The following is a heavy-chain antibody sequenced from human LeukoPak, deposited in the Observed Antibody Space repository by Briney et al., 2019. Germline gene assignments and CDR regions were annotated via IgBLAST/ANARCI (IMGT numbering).Heavy chain of an antibody. J-gene: IGHJ1*01. V-gene: IGHV3-23*01. Sequence: GGSLRLSCAASGFTFSSYAMSWVRQAPGKGLEWVSAISGSGGSTYYADSAKGRFTISRDNSKNTLYLQMNSLRAEDTAVYYCAKDTAAAGTVAEYFQHWGQGTLVIVSS. CDR2: ISGSGGST. D-gene: IGHD6-13*01. CDR3: AKDTAAAGTVAEYFQH. CDR1: GFTFSSYA.